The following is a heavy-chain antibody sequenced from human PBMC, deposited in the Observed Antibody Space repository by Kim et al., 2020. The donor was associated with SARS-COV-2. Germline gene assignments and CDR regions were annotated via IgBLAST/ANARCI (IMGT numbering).Heavy chain of an antibody. CDR1: GFTFSSYS. J-gene: IGHJ6*02. D-gene: IGHD3-9*01. V-gene: IGHV3-21*01. CDR2: ISSSSSYI. Sequence: GGSLRLSCAASGFTFSSYSMNWVRQAPGKGLEWVSSISSSSSYIYYADSVKGRFTISRDNAKNSLYLQMNSLRAEDTAEYYCASGPTWRGGVYFDWLPGPPAPYYGMDVWGQGTTVTVSS. CDR3: ASGPTWRGGVYFDWLPGPPAPYYGMDV.